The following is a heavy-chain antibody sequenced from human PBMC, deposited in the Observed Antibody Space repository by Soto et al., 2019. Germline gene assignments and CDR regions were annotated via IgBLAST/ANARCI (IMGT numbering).Heavy chain of an antibody. Sequence: ASVKVSCKASGDTFASLGFSWVRQGPGPGVEWLGWISAYTGNTHYAQKVRDRVSLTTDTFTNTAYMELRSLTSDDTAVYYCARDQESITDRILQYWGQGTRFAVSS. J-gene: IGHJ4*02. CDR3: ARDQESITDRILQY. CDR2: ISAYTGNT. D-gene: IGHD3-10*01. CDR1: GDTFASLG. V-gene: IGHV1-18*01.